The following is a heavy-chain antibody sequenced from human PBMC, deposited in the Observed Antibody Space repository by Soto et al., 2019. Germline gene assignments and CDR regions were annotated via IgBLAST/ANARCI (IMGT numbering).Heavy chain of an antibody. V-gene: IGHV3-13*05. D-gene: IGHD2-15*01. CDR1: AFTLSAYD. CDR3: ARAYSGRLPRRADYYYAMDV. CDR2: LGAADDP. Sequence: GGSLRLSCAASAFTLSAYDMHWVRQPNGKGLEWVSALGAADDPYYLGSVKGRFTISREDAKNSLYLQMNNLRAGDTAVYYCARAYSGRLPRRADYYYAMDVWGQGTTVTVSS. J-gene: IGHJ6*02.